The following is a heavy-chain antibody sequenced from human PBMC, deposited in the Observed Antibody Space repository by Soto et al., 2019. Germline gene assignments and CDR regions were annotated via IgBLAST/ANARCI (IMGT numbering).Heavy chain of an antibody. CDR3: ASLGVGDWANYYYFYGMDV. D-gene: IGHD2-21*02. CDR1: GFTFSVYA. J-gene: IGHJ6*02. V-gene: IGHV3-23*01. Sequence: EVQLLESGGGFVQPGGSLRLSCAATGFTFSVYAMTWVRQAPGKGLEWVSAVTANGGSTSSADSVKGRFTIPRDNSKNTLFLQMNSLRAEDTAVYYCASLGVGDWANYYYFYGMDVWGQGTTVTVSS. CDR2: VTANGGST.